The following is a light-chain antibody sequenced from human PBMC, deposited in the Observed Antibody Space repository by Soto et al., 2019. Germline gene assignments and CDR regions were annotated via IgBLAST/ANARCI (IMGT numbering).Light chain of an antibody. V-gene: IGKV3-15*01. CDR1: QSVSSN. J-gene: IGKJ4*01. CDR3: QQYNNWPLT. CDR2: GTS. Sequence: EIVMTQSPGTLSVSPGERATLSCRASQSVSSNLAWYQQKPGQAPRLLIYGTSTRATGIPARFSGSGSGTEFNLTISSLQSEDFAVYYCQQYNNWPLTFGGGTEVEIK.